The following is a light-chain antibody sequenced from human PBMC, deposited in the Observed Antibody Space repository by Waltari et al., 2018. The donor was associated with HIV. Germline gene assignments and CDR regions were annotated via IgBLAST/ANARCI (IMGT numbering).Light chain of an antibody. CDR2: DVS. Sequence: QSALTQPPSASGSPGQSVTISCTGTSSDVGDNDYVSWYQQHPVKAPKVMIYDVSKGPSGVPDRISGSKSGNTASLTVSGLQAEDEADYCCTSYAGRDNLVFGGGTKLTV. J-gene: IGLJ2*01. CDR1: SSDVGDNDY. V-gene: IGLV2-8*01. CDR3: TSYAGRDNLV.